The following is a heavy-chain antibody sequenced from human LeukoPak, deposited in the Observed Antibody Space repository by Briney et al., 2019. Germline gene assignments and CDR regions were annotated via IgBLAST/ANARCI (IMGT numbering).Heavy chain of an antibody. Sequence: PSETLSLTCTVSGGSISSSSYYWGWIRQPPGKGLEWIGSMYYSGSTPYNPSLKSRVTISVDTSKNQFSLKLSSVTAADTAVYYCARRHVQYTSSSDPYYFDYWGQGTLVTVSS. CDR3: ARRHVQYTSSSDPYYFDY. D-gene: IGHD6-6*01. CDR1: GGSISSSSYY. V-gene: IGHV4-39*07. CDR2: MYYSGST. J-gene: IGHJ4*02.